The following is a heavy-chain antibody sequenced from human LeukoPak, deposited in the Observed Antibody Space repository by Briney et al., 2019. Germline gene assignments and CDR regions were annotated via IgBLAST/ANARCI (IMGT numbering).Heavy chain of an antibody. CDR2: IIPIFGTA. D-gene: IGHD3-3*01. V-gene: IGHV1-69*05. J-gene: IGHJ4*02. CDR1: GGTFSSYA. Sequence: AASVKVSCKASGGTFSSYAISWVRQAPGQGLEWMGGIIPIFGTANYAQKFQGRVTITTDESTSTAYMELSSLRSEDTAVYYCAGAGDWRFLEWLAEFDHWGQGTLVTVSS. CDR3: AGAGDWRFLEWLAEFDH.